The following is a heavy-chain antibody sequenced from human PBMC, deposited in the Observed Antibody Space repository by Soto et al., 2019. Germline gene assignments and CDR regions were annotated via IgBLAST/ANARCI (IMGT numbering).Heavy chain of an antibody. J-gene: IGHJ4*02. CDR1: GFTFSSYG. CDR3: AKDEGLTYYYDSSGSRFDY. Sequence: RLSCAASGFTFSSYGMHWVRQAPGKGLEWVAVISYDGSNKYYADSVKGRFTISRDNSKNTLYLQMNSLRAEDTAVYYCAKDEGLTYYYDSSGSRFDYWGQGTLVTVSS. CDR2: ISYDGSNK. D-gene: IGHD3-22*01. V-gene: IGHV3-30*18.